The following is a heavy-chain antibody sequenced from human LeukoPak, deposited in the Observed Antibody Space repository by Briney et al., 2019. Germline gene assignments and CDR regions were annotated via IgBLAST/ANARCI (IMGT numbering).Heavy chain of an antibody. Sequence: GGSLRLSCAASGFTFSDYYMSWIRQAPGKGLEWVSYISSSGNTIYYADSVKGRFTIPRDNAKNSLYLQMNSLRAEDTAVYYCARPAPEGFYYYYMDVWGKGTTVTVSS. D-gene: IGHD2-2*01. CDR2: ISSSGNTI. V-gene: IGHV3-11*04. CDR3: ARPAPEGFYYYYMDV. CDR1: GFTFSDYY. J-gene: IGHJ6*03.